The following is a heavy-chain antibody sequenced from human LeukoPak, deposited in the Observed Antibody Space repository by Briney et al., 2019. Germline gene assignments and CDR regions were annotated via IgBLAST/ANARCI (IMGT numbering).Heavy chain of an antibody. CDR3: AKASPSTYSGTYWDLLYFDY. Sequence: GGSLWLSCAASGFSFSSYGMSWVRHAPGKGLEWVSAVSGSGGSTYYADSVKGLFTISTDNSKNTQYLQMNSLRAEDTAVYYCAKASPSTYSGTYWDLLYFDYWGQGTPVTVSS. D-gene: IGHD1-26*01. J-gene: IGHJ4*02. CDR1: GFSFSSYG. CDR2: VSGSGGST. V-gene: IGHV3-23*01.